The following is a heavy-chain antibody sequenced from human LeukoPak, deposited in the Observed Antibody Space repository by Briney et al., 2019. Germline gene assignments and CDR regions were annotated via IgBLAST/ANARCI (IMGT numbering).Heavy chain of an antibody. J-gene: IGHJ6*02. D-gene: IGHD6-19*01. CDR2: ISWNSGSI. Sequence: ARRSLRLSCAASGFTFDDYAMHWVRQAPGKGLEWVSGISWNSGSIGYADSVKGRFTISRDNAKNSLYLQMNSLRAEDTALYYCATSNGWHGQADYYYGMDVWGQGTTVTVSS. CDR1: GFTFDDYA. V-gene: IGHV3-9*01. CDR3: ATSNGWHGQADYYYGMDV.